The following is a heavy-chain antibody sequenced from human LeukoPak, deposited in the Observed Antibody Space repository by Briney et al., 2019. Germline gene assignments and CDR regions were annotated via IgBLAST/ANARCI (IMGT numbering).Heavy chain of an antibody. Sequence: SETLSLTCTVSGGSVSSGSYYWSWIRQPPGKGLEWIGYIYNSGSTDYNPSLKSRVTISVDTSKNQLSLNLSTVTAADTAVYYCARVPLYARTGGGHDAFDIWGQGTMVTVSS. CDR3: ARVPLYARTGGGHDAFDI. D-gene: IGHD2-8*01. J-gene: IGHJ3*02. CDR2: IYNSGST. V-gene: IGHV4-61*01. CDR1: GGSVSSGSYY.